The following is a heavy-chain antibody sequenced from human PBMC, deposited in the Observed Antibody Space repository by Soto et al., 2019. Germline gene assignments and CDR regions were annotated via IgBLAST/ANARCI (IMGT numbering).Heavy chain of an antibody. CDR3: ATSMRHTLNP. CDR1: GFTFSSHW. V-gene: IGHV3-7*01. D-gene: IGHD2-8*01. J-gene: IGHJ5*02. Sequence: EVQVVKSGGGLVQPGGSLRLSCAASGFTFSSHWMTWVRQVPGKGLEWVANINQDGSDQYYVDSVKGRFTISRDNAKNSLCLHMNSLRVEDTAVYYCATSMRHTLNPWGQGTLVTVSS. CDR2: INQDGSDQ.